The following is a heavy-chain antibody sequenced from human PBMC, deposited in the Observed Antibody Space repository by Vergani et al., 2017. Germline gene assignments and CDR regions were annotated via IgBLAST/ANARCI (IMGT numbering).Heavy chain of an antibody. V-gene: IGHV3-33*01. CDR2: TWYEGNNN. CDR1: SFKLGDYG. CDR3: AREARDTPSSLDY. Sequence: QVQLVESGGGVVQPGRSLRLSCTPSSFKLGDYGMHWVRQAPGRGLEWVSMTWYEGNNNYYADSVKGRFTNSKDISKNTLYLQMNSLGGDDTSVYCCAREARDTPSSLDYWGQGTLVTVSS. D-gene: IGHD5-24*01. J-gene: IGHJ4*02.